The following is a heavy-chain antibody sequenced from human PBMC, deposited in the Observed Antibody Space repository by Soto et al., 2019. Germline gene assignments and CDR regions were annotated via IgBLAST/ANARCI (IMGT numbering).Heavy chain of an antibody. D-gene: IGHD1-26*01. CDR2: IVPMYDSV. J-gene: IGHJ4*02. CDR3: ATWRHYSGSYCFDY. Sequence: SVKVSCKASGGTLNTYTINWVRQAPGRRLEWVGQIVPMYDSVNYAENFQGRVTITADKSTKTSFMELTSLKSEDTALYFRATWRHYSGSYCFDYWGQGTLVTVSS. CDR1: GGTLNTYT. V-gene: IGHV1-69*06.